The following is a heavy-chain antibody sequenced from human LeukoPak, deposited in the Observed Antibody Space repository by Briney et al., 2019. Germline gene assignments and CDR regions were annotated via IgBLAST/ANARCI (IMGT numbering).Heavy chain of an antibody. CDR1: GYIFTGYY. J-gene: IGHJ5*02. CDR2: INPNSGGT. Sequence: ASVKVSCKASGYIFTGYYMHWVRQAPGQGLEWMGWINPNSGGTNYAQKFQGRVTMTRDTSISTAYMELSRLRSDDTAVYYCARVRIAARRGPYNWFDPWGQGTLVTVSS. D-gene: IGHD6-6*01. V-gene: IGHV1-2*02. CDR3: ARVRIAARRGPYNWFDP.